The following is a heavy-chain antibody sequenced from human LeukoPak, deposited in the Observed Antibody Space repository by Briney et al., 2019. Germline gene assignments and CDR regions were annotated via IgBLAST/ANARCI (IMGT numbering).Heavy chain of an antibody. CDR3: AKDVGYCGSTSCYIFDY. V-gene: IGHV3-23*01. J-gene: IGHJ4*02. CDR1: GFTFSSYA. Sequence: GGSLRLSCAASGFTFSSYAMSWVRQAPGKGLEWVSAISGSGGSTYYADSVKGRFTISRDNSKNTLYLQMNSLRAEDTAVYYCAKDVGYCGSTSCYIFDYWGPRTLVTVSS. CDR2: ISGSGGST. D-gene: IGHD2-2*02.